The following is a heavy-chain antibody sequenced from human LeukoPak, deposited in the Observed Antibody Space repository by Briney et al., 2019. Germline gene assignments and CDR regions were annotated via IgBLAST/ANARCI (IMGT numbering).Heavy chain of an antibody. CDR2: ISSSSSYI. V-gene: IGHV3-21*01. CDR3: AREDAVVSAYMDV. Sequence: GGSLRLSCAASGFSFSSFAMSWVRQAPGKGLDWVSSISSSSSYIYYADSVKGRFTISRDNAKNSLYLQMNSLRAEDTAVYYCAREDAVVSAYMDVWGKGTTVTISS. J-gene: IGHJ6*03. CDR1: GFSFSSFA. D-gene: IGHD3-22*01.